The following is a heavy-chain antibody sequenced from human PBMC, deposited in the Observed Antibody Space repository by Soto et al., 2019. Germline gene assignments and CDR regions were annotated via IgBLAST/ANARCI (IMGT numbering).Heavy chain of an antibody. CDR1: GGTFSSYA. CDR2: IIPIFGTA. Sequence: SVKVSCKASGGTFSSYAISWVRQAPGQGLEWMGGIIPIFGTANYAQKFQGRVTITADESTSTAYMELSSLRSEDTAVYYCAVAARGYSYGFDYWGQGTLVTVSS. V-gene: IGHV1-69*13. J-gene: IGHJ4*02. CDR3: AVAARGYSYGFDY. D-gene: IGHD5-18*01.